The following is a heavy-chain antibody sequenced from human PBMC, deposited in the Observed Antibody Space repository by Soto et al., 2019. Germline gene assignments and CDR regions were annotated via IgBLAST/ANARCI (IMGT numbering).Heavy chain of an antibody. CDR1: GFTFTSFA. Sequence: QMQVVQSGPEVKKPGTSVKVSCKASGFTFTSFAVQWVRQARGQRLEWMGWIVVGSGDTISAQNLQERVIITRDMSTGTVYMELSSLRSEDTAVYYCAAGHYHDNSGYSVDYWGQGTRVTVSS. CDR2: IVVGSGDT. J-gene: IGHJ4*02. D-gene: IGHD3-22*01. CDR3: AAGHYHDNSGYSVDY. V-gene: IGHV1-58*01.